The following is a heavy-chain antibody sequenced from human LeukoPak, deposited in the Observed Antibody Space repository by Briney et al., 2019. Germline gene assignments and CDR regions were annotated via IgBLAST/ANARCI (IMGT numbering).Heavy chain of an antibody. D-gene: IGHD6-19*01. CDR2: ISGSGGST. CDR3: AKIWQWLAQDFFYFDC. J-gene: IGHJ4*02. Sequence: GGSLRHSCAASGFTLSSYAMSWVRQAPGKGLEWVSAISGSGGSTYYAGAGKEGLIISRDDYNNALYLQKNSRMGEDTAVYYYAKIWQWLAQDFFYFDCWGQGTLVT. CDR1: GFTLSSYA. V-gene: IGHV3-23*01.